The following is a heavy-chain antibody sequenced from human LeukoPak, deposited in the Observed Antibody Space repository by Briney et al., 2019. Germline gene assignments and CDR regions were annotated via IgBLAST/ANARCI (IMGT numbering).Heavy chain of an antibody. Sequence: GRSLRLSCAASGFTFSSYGMHWVRQAPGKGLEWVAVIWYDGSNKYYADSAKGRFTISRDNSKNTLYLQMNSLRAEDTAVYYCARDRGIVGATMVPGHWGQGTMVTVSS. D-gene: IGHD1-26*01. CDR1: GFTFSSYG. CDR2: IWYDGSNK. J-gene: IGHJ3*01. V-gene: IGHV3-33*01. CDR3: ARDRGIVGATMVPGH.